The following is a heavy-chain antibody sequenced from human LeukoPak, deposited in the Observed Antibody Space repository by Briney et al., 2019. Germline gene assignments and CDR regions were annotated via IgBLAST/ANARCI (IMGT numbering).Heavy chain of an antibody. CDR1: GFPFSNYA. D-gene: IGHD3-10*01. CDR2: ISGSGRST. CDR3: AKDLTYYYGSQTDDP. Sequence: GGSLRLSCTASGFPFSNYAMSWVRQAPGKGLEWVSSISGSGRSTYYADSVKGRFTISRDNSKNTLYLQMNSLRAEDTAVYYCAKDLTYYYGSQTDDPWGQGTLVTVSS. J-gene: IGHJ5*02. V-gene: IGHV3-23*01.